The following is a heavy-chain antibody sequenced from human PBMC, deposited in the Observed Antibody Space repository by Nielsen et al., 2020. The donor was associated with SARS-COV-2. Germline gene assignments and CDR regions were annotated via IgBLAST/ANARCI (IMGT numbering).Heavy chain of an antibody. V-gene: IGHV3-23*01. D-gene: IGHD4-17*01. J-gene: IGHJ4*02. CDR1: GFPFVRYA. CDR3: AKNPSRRDYGADY. Sequence: GESLKISCAASGFPFVRYAMGWVRQAPGKGLEWVSSIGAIDGSTNYAESLRGRFTISRDNSKNTLYLQIESLRTEDTAMYYCAKNPSRRDYGADYWGQGTLVTVSS. CDR2: IGAIDGST.